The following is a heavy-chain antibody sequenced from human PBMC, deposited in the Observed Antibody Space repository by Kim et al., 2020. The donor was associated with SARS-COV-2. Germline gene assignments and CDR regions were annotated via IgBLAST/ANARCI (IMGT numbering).Heavy chain of an antibody. CDR3: ARDGSSSFYYYYMDV. Sequence: DSAKGRFTISRDKSKHSLYLQMNSLRAEDTAVYYCARDGSSSFYYYYMDVWGKGTTVTVSS. V-gene: IGHV3-30*07. J-gene: IGHJ6*03. D-gene: IGHD6-13*01.